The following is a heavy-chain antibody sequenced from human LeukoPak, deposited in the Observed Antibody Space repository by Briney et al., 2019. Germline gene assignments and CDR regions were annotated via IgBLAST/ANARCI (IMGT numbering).Heavy chain of an antibody. Sequence: SVKVSCKASGGTFSSYAISWVRQAPGQGLEWMGRIIPLFGTANYAQKFQGRVTITADKSTSTAYMELSSLRSEDTAVYYCASRVHCSGGSCYPPYYYYYMDVWGKGTTVTVSS. D-gene: IGHD2-15*01. J-gene: IGHJ6*03. CDR2: IIPLFGTA. CDR3: ASRVHCSGGSCYPPYYYYYMDV. V-gene: IGHV1-69*06. CDR1: GGTFSSYA.